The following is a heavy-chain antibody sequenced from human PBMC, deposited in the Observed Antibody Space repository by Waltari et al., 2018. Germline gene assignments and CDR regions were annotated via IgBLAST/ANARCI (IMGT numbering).Heavy chain of an antibody. CDR1: GFTFSSYA. J-gene: IGHJ4*02. CDR3: AVAAAGRRTFDY. V-gene: IGHV3-23*01. CDR2: ISGRGGST. D-gene: IGHD6-13*01. Sequence: EVQLLESGGGLVQPGGSLRLSCAASGFTFSSYAMSWVRQAPGKGLEGVSAISGRGGSTYYADSGKGRFTISRDNAKNTRYLQMNSLRAEDTAVYYCAVAAAGRRTFDYWGQGTLVTVSS.